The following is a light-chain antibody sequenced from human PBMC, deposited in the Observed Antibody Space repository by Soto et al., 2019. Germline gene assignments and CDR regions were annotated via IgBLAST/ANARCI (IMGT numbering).Light chain of an antibody. CDR3: QQLNTYPIT. V-gene: IGKV1-9*01. J-gene: IGKJ5*01. CDR2: GAS. Sequence: QLTQSPSSLSASVGDRVTITCRASQGISSYLAWYQQKPGEAPKLLIYGASTLEGGVPFRFSGSGSGTDFTLTISSLQPEDFATYYCQQLNTYPITFGQGTRLEIK. CDR1: QGISSY.